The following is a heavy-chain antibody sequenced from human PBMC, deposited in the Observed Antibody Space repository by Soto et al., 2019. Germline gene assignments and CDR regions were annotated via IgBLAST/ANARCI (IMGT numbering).Heavy chain of an antibody. Sequence: ASVKVSCKASGFTFPGTAIHWVRQAPGQSLEWMGWINADTGNTRYSQRFQGRFTITVDTSAGTAYMELSSLRSEDSSTYYCARSCSRARCHPGDYYTLDVWGPGTTVTVSS. CDR2: INADTGNT. J-gene: IGHJ6*02. D-gene: IGHD2-2*01. CDR1: GFTFPGTA. V-gene: IGHV1-3*01. CDR3: ARSCSRARCHPGDYYTLDV.